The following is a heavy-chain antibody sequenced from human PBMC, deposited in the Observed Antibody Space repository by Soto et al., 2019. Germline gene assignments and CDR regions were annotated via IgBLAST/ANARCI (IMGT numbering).Heavy chain of an antibody. CDR1: GGSISSSSYY. Sequence: QLQLQESGPGLVKPSETLSLTCTVSGGSISSSSYYWGWIRQPPGKGLEWIGSIYYSGSTYYNPSLKGRVTISVDTSKNQFSLKLSSVTAADTAMYYCARNSRGSYFDYWGQGTLVTVSS. CDR2: IYYSGST. V-gene: IGHV4-39*01. J-gene: IGHJ4*02. D-gene: IGHD1-26*01. CDR3: ARNSRGSYFDY.